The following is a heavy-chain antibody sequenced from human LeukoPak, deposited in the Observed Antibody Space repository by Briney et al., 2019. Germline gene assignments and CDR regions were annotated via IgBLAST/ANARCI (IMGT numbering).Heavy chain of an antibody. V-gene: IGHV3-11*06. CDR1: GFTFSDYY. D-gene: IGHD5-24*01. CDR3: ARDLAPRSFDY. CDR2: ISSIST. Sequence: GGSLRLSCAASGFTFSDYYINWLRQAPGKGLEWVSSISSISTYTAYADSLRGRFTISRDNSHNSLYLQMDSLRVEDTAVYYCARDLAPRSFDYWGQGTLGTVSS. J-gene: IGHJ4*02.